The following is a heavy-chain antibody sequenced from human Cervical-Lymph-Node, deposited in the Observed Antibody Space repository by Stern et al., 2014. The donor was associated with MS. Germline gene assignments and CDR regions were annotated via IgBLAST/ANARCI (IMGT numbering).Heavy chain of an antibody. J-gene: IGHJ6*02. Sequence: VQLVESGAEVKKPGESLKISCKGSGYSFATYWIGWVRQMPGKGLEGLGVIYPGDPDTRYSPSFQGQVTISADKSISTAYLHWSSLKASDTAMYYCARPGDDTAKYGLDVWGQGTTVTVSS. CDR3: ARPGDDTAKYGLDV. CDR2: IYPGDPDT. D-gene: IGHD5-18*01. V-gene: IGHV5-51*03. CDR1: GYSFATYW.